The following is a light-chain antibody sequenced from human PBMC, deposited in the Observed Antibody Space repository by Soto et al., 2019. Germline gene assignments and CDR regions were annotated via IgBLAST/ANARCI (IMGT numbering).Light chain of an antibody. V-gene: IGLV1-51*01. Sequence: QSVLTQPPSASGTPGQRVTISCSGSSSNIGSNYVYWYQQLPGTAPKLLIYDNHKRPSGIPDRFSGSQSGTSATLGITGLQTGDEADYYCGAWDTSLTTVLFGGGTKLTVL. J-gene: IGLJ2*01. CDR3: GAWDTSLTTVL. CDR1: SSNIGSNY. CDR2: DNH.